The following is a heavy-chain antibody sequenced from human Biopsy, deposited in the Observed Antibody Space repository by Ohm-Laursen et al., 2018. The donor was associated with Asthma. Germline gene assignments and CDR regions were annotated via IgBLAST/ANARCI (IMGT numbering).Heavy chain of an antibody. D-gene: IGHD3-22*01. V-gene: IGHV3-72*01. J-gene: IGHJ4*02. CDR1: GFTFSDHY. CDR2: TRNKANSYTT. CDR3: ASDLGGYYYDSSGYSSDY. Sequence: SPRLSCAASGFTFSDHYMDWVRQAPGKGLEWVGRTRNKANSYTTEYAASVKGRFTISRDDSKNSLYLQMNSLKTEDTAVYYCASDLGGYYYDSSGYSSDYWGQGTLVTVSS.